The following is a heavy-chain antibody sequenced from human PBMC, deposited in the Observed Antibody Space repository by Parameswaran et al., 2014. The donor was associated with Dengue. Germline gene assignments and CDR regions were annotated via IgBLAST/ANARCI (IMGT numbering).Heavy chain of an antibody. D-gene: IGHD6-13*01. Sequence: RWIRQPPGKGLEWVSTISYSGDSSYYADPVKGRFTISRDNSKNTLYLLMNSLRAEDTAIYYCAKERQQMVLYNYGMDVWGQGTTVTVSS. J-gene: IGHJ6*02. CDR2: ISYSGDSS. CDR3: AKERQQMVLYNYGMDV. V-gene: IGHV3-23*01.